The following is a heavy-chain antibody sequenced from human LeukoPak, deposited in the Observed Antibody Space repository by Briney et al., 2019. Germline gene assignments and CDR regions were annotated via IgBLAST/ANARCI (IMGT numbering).Heavy chain of an antibody. CDR3: ARISGSGGSYYYYYMDV. V-gene: IGHV3-48*04. Sequence: QPGGSLRLSCAASGFTFSGHGMNWVRQAPGKGLEWLAYISHSSNTIYYADSVRDRFTVSRDNPKNSLFLQMNSLRAEDTAVYFCARISGSGGSYYYYYMDVWGKGTTVTVSS. CDR2: ISHSSNTI. J-gene: IGHJ6*03. D-gene: IGHD3-10*01. CDR1: GFTFSGHG.